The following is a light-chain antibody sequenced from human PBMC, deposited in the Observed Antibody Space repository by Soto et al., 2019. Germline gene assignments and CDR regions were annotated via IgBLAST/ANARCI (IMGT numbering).Light chain of an antibody. CDR1: SSDIGSYDL. V-gene: IGLV2-23*02. J-gene: IGLJ1*01. CDR3: CSFADFTYV. CDR2: EVT. Sequence: QSVLTQPASVSGSPGQSITISCTGTSSDIGSYDLVSWYQQHPGTAPKLIIYEVTKRPSGVSTRFSGSKSGNTASLTISGLQAVDEADYYCCSFADFTYVFATGTKLTVL.